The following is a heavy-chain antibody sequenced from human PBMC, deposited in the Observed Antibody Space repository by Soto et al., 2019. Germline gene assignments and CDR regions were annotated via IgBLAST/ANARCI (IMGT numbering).Heavy chain of an antibody. CDR3: ARGRGWRDY. J-gene: IGHJ4*02. V-gene: IGHV1-8*01. D-gene: IGHD2-15*01. CDR2: MDPKSGNT. Sequence: QVQLVQSGAEVKKPGASVKVSCKASGYTFTNYDINWVRQAPGQGLEGMGWMDPKSGNTDYAQKFQGRVTITRNTSISTAYLEVSSLSSEDTAVYFCARGRGWRDYWGQGTLVTVSS. CDR1: GYTFTNYD.